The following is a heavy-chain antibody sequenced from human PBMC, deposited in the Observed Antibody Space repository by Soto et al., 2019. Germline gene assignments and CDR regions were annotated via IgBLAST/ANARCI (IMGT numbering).Heavy chain of an antibody. V-gene: IGHV3-30*18. Sequence: HPWGSLRLSCAASGFTFSSYGMHWVRQAPGKGLEWVAVISYDGSNKYYADSVKGRFTISRDNSKNTLYLQMNSLRAEDTAAYYCAKDWSRYYDSSGYFDAFDIWGQRTMLTVSS. CDR3: AKDWSRYYDSSGYFDAFDI. CDR2: ISYDGSNK. D-gene: IGHD3-22*01. J-gene: IGHJ3*02. CDR1: GFTFSSYG.